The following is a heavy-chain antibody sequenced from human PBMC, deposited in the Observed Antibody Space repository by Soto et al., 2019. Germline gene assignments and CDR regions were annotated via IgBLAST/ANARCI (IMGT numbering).Heavy chain of an antibody. D-gene: IGHD3-22*01. CDR1: GGTFSSYA. V-gene: IGHV1-69*13. CDR3: ARESNYYYDSSGYTYFDY. Sequence: SVKVSCKASGGTFSSYAISWVRQAPGQGLEWMGGIIPIFGTANYAQKFQGRVTITADESTSTAYMELSSLRSEDTAVYYCARESNYYYDSSGYTYFDYWGQGTLVTVSS. CDR2: IIPIFGTA. J-gene: IGHJ4*02.